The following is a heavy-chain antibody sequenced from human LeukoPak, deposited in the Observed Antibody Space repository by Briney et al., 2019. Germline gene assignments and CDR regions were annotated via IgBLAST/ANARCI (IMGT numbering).Heavy chain of an antibody. CDR2: IYYTGIT. Sequence: PSETLSLTCAVYGGSFSGYYWSWIRQPPGKGLEWIGYIYYTGITNYNPSLKSRVTISVDTSKNQFSLRLSSVTAADTAVYYCARTVTYYYNAMDAWGQGTTVTVSS. CDR3: ARTVTYYYNAMDA. J-gene: IGHJ6*02. V-gene: IGHV4-59*08. CDR1: GGSFSGYY. D-gene: IGHD4-17*01.